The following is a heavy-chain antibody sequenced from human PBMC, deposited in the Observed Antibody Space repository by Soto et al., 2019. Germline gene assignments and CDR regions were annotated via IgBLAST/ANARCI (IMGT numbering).Heavy chain of an antibody. CDR1: GFTFSNAR. CDR3: TTDGLVVVVVPAASDAFDI. Sequence: EVQLVESGGGLVKPGGSLRLSCAASGFTFSNARMSWVRQAPGKGLEWVGRIKSKTDGGTTDYAAPVKGRFTISRDDSKNTLYLQMNSLKTEDTAVYYCTTDGLVVVVVPAASDAFDIWGQGTMVTVSS. J-gene: IGHJ3*02. D-gene: IGHD2-2*01. V-gene: IGHV3-15*01. CDR2: IKSKTDGGTT.